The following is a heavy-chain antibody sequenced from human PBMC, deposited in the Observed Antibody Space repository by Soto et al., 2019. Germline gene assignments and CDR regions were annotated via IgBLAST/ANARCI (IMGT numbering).Heavy chain of an antibody. J-gene: IGHJ4*02. Sequence: GGSLRLSCAASGFTFDDYAMHWVRQAPGKGLEWVSGISWNSGSIGYADSVKGRFTISRDNAKNSLYLQMNSLRAEDTALYYCAKARYYYGDYVLDYWGQGTLVTVSS. CDR3: AKARYYYGDYVLDY. V-gene: IGHV3-9*01. D-gene: IGHD4-17*01. CDR2: ISWNSGSI. CDR1: GFTFDDYA.